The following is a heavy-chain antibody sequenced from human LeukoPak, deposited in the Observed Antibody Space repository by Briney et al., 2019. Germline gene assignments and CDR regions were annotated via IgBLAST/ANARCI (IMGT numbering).Heavy chain of an antibody. D-gene: IGHD3-10*01. CDR2: ISYDGSNK. CDR3: AKGLRWFGDFYFNFFDY. Sequence: GGSLRLSCAASGFTFSSYGMHWVRQAPGKGLEWVAVISYDGSNKYYADSVKGRFTISRDNSKNTLYLQMNTLKTEDTAVYYCAKGLRWFGDFYFNFFDYWGPGNPGHRFL. V-gene: IGHV3-30*18. J-gene: IGHJ4*02. CDR1: GFTFSSYG.